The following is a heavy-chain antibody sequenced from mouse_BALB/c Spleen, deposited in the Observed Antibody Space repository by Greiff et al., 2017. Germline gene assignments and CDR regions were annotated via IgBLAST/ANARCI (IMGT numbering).Heavy chain of an antibody. D-gene: IGHD2-1*01. V-gene: IGHV1S29*02. Sequence: EVQLLQSGPELVKPGASVKISCKASGYTFTDYNMYWVKQSHGKSLEWIGDIYPYNGGTGYNQKFKSKATLTVDNSSSTAYMQLRSLTSEDSAVYYGARDGNPTFDYWGQGTTLTVSS. CDR1: GYTFTDYN. CDR3: ARDGNPTFDY. CDR2: IYPYNGGT. J-gene: IGHJ2*01.